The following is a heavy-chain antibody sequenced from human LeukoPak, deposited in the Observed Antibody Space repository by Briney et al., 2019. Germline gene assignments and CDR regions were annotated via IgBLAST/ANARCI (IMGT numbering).Heavy chain of an antibody. Sequence: SVKVSCKASGGTFSSYAVSWVRQAPGQGLEWMGGIIPIFGTANYAQKFQGRVMITADESTSTAYMELSSLRSEDTAVYYCARDIVVVVAAEEEYYFDYWGQGTLVTVSS. CDR1: GGTFSSYA. J-gene: IGHJ4*02. CDR2: IIPIFGTA. D-gene: IGHD2-15*01. V-gene: IGHV1-69*01. CDR3: ARDIVVVVAAEEEYYFDY.